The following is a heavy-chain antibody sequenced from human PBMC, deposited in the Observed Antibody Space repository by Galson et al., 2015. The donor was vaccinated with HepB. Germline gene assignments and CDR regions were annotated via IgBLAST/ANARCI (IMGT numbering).Heavy chain of an antibody. J-gene: IGHJ4*02. D-gene: IGHD6-13*01. CDR2: INPSGGST. Sequence: SVKVSCKASGYTFTSYYMHWVRQAPGQGLEWMGIINPSGGSTSYAQKFQGRVTMTRDTSTSTVYMELSSLRSEDTAVYYCARSTLAAGIGGQGYFDYWGQGTLVTVSS. CDR1: GYTFTSYY. V-gene: IGHV1-46*01. CDR3: ARSTLAAGIGGQGYFDY.